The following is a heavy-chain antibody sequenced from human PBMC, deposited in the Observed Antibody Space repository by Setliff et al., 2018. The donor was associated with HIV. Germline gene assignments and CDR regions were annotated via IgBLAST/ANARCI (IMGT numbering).Heavy chain of an antibody. CDR3: ARAPATTHDFDH. V-gene: IGHV4-34*01. Sequence: PSETLSLTCAVYGGSFSGYYWNWIRQPPGKGLDWIGEINHSGNTNYNPSLKSRVTISIDTSKNQFSLRLTSATAADTAVYYCARAPATTHDFDHWGQGTLVTVSS. J-gene: IGHJ4*02. CDR2: INHSGNT. CDR1: GGSFSGYY. D-gene: IGHD1-1*01.